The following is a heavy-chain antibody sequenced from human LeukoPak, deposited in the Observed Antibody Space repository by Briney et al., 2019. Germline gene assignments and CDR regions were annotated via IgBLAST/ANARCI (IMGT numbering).Heavy chain of an antibody. V-gene: IGHV3-74*03. D-gene: IGHD5-12*01. CDR1: GFTFRGSW. CDR2: INSDGGST. Sequence: GGSLRLSCAASGFTFRGSWMHWVRQAPGKGLVWVSRINSDGGSTTYADSVKGRFTISRDNAKNTLSMQMNSLRAEDTAVYYCARDPSGGSLYYGMDVWGQGTTVTVSS. CDR3: ARDPSGGSLYYGMDV. J-gene: IGHJ6*02.